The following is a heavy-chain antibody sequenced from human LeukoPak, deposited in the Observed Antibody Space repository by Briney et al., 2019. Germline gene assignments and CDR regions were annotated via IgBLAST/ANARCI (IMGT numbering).Heavy chain of an antibody. J-gene: IGHJ4*02. D-gene: IGHD1-1*01. CDR3: ANAPQISY. CDR1: GITFSNYA. V-gene: IGHV3-74*01. Sequence: GGSLRLSCAASGITFSNYAMSWVRQAPGKGLVWVSRIRSDGSDTRYAESVKGRFTISRDNAKNTLYLQMNSLRAEDTAVYYCANAPQISYWGQGTLVTVSS. CDR2: IRSDGSDT.